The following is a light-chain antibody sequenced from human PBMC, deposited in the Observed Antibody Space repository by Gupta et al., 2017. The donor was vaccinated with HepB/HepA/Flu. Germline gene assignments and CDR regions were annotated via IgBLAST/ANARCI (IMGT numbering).Light chain of an antibody. CDR3: QSYDSSSWV. CDR2: EDN. Sequence: NFMLTQPHSVSESPGKTVTISCTGSSGSIASNYVQWYQQRPGSAPTTVIYEDNQRPSGVPDRFSGSIDSSSNSASLTISGLKTEDEADCYCQSYDSSSWVFGGGTKLTVL. CDR1: SGSIASNY. J-gene: IGLJ3*02. V-gene: IGLV6-57*02.